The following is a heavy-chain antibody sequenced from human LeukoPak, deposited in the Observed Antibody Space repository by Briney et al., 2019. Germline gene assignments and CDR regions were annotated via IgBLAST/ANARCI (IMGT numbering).Heavy chain of an antibody. CDR1: GGSFSGYY. CDR2: INHSGST. D-gene: IGHD6-19*01. Sequence: PSETLSLTCAVYGGSFSGYYWSWIRQPPGKGLEWIGEINHSGSTNYNPSLKSRVTISVDTSKNQFSLKLSSVTAADTAVYYCARDTGGWYFQYYYYYYMDVWGKGTTVTVSS. V-gene: IGHV4-34*01. J-gene: IGHJ6*03. CDR3: ARDTGGWYFQYYYYYYMDV.